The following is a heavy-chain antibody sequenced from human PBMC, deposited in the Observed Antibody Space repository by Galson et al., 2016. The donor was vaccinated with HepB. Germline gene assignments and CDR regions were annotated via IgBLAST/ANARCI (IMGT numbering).Heavy chain of an antibody. CDR1: GLTFSSYW. CDR3: ARDAGYYGMDV. V-gene: IGHV3-53*01. Sequence: SLRLSCAASGLTFSSYWMHWVRQAPGKGLEWVSVVYSGGSTYYADSVKGRFTISRDNSKNTLYLQMNSLRAEDTAIYYCARDAGYYGMDVWGQGTTVTVSS. J-gene: IGHJ6*02. CDR2: VYSGGST.